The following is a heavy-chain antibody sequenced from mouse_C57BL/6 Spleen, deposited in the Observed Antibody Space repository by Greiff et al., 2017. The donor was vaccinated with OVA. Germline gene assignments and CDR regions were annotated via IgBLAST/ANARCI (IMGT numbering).Heavy chain of an antibody. Sequence: EVLLVESVAELVRPGASVQLSCTASGFNIKNTYMHWVKQRPEQGLEWIGRIDPANGNTKYAPKFQGKATITADTSSNTAYLQLSSLTSEDTAIYYCARSFITTVVGGYWGQGTTLTVSS. J-gene: IGHJ2*01. CDR3: ARSFITTVVGGY. CDR1: GFNIKNTY. D-gene: IGHD1-1*01. V-gene: IGHV14-3*01. CDR2: IDPANGNT.